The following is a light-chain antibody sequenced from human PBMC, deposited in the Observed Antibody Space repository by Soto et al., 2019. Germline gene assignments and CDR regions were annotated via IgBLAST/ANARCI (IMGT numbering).Light chain of an antibody. CDR3: QQYNKWRT. Sequence: EIVMTQPPATLSVSPGERATLSCRASQSISSNLAWYQQKPGQAPRLLMFRTSSRATGIPARISGSGSGTEFTLTITSLQSEDFAVYYCQQYNKWRTFGQGTKVDIK. CDR2: RTS. J-gene: IGKJ1*01. CDR1: QSISSN. V-gene: IGKV3-15*01.